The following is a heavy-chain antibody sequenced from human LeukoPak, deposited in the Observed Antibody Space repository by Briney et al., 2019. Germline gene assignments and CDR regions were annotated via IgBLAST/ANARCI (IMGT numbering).Heavy chain of an antibody. D-gene: IGHD5-24*01. CDR2: IYYIGTT. Sequence: SETLSLTCTVPDRSISNYYWSWIRQPPGKGLEWIAYIYYIGTTNSNPSLKRRVTISLDTSKYQFSLQLSSVTAADTAVYYCARLHPDRDGYMRRSFDSWGQGTLVTVSS. CDR3: ARLHPDRDGYMRRSFDS. V-gene: IGHV4-59*08. J-gene: IGHJ4*02. CDR1: DRSISNYY.